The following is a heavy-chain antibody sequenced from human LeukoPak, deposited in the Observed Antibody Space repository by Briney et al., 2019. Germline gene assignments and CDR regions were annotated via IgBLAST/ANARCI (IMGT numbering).Heavy chain of an antibody. D-gene: IGHD5-12*01. J-gene: IGHJ4*02. CDR2: INPNSGGT. Sequence: ASVKVSCKASGYTFTGYYMHWVRQAPGQGLEWVEWINPNSGGTNYAQKFQGRVTMTRDTSISTAYMELSRLRSDDTAVYYCASSRGYSGYDFYFVYNYWGQGTLVTVSS. CDR3: ASSRGYSGYDFYFVYNY. CDR1: GYTFTGYY. V-gene: IGHV1-2*02.